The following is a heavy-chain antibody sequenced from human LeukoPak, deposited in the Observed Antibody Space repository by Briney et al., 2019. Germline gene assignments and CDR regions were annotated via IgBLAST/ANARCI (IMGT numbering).Heavy chain of an antibody. CDR3: ARLVYDFWSGYYQNPDY. J-gene: IGHJ4*02. D-gene: IGHD3-3*01. Sequence: ASVKVSYKASGYTFTSYGISWVRQAPGQGLEWMGWISAYNGNTNYAQKLQGRVTMTTDTSTSTAYMELRSLRSDDTAVYYCARLVYDFWSGYYQNPDYWGQGTLVTVSS. CDR1: GYTFTSYG. V-gene: IGHV1-18*01. CDR2: ISAYNGNT.